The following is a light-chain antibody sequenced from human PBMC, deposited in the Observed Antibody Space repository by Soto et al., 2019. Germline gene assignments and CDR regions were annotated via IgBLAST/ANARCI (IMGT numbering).Light chain of an antibody. CDR2: SNN. J-gene: IGLJ1*01. CDR3: AAWDDSLKGV. Sequence: QSVLTQPPSASGTPGQRLTISCSGTSSSIGSNTVNWYQQLPGTAPKLLIYSNNQRPSGVPDRFSASKSGISASLAISGLQSEDEADYYCAAWDDSLKGVFGTGTKLTVL. V-gene: IGLV1-44*01. CDR1: SSSIGSNT.